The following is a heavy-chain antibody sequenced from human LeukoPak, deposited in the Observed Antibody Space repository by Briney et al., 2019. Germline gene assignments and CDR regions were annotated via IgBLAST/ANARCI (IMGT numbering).Heavy chain of an antibody. CDR2: IRTSSSYI. J-gene: IGHJ4*02. CDR1: GFTFSSYS. V-gene: IGHV3-21*01. Sequence: GSLRLSCAASGFTFSSYSMNWVRQAPGKGLEWVSSIRTSSSYIYYADSVKGRFTISRDNTKNSLYLQMNSLRAEDTAVYYCARCLEGGDILTGSGYWGQGTLVTVSS. D-gene: IGHD3-9*01. CDR3: ARCLEGGDILTGSGY.